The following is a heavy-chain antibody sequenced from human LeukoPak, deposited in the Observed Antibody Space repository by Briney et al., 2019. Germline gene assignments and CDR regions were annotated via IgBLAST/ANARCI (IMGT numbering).Heavy chain of an antibody. CDR1: SGSSSRQY. CDR2: IYGGGST. Sequence: SETLSLTCTVSSGSSSRQYWNWIRQPPGKGPELIGSIYGGGSTNYNPSLRSRVTISLDASKNQFSLKLNSVTAAYTAVYYCARNANSRGDINWFDPWGQGTLVTVSS. V-gene: IGHV4-59*11. J-gene: IGHJ5*02. CDR3: ARNANSRGDINWFDP. D-gene: IGHD2-2*01.